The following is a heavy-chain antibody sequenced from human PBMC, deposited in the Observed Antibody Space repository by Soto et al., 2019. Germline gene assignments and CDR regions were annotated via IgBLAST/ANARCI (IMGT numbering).Heavy chain of an antibody. D-gene: IGHD4-17*01. CDR1: GFTFSSYG. CDR2: ISYDGSNK. V-gene: IGHV3-30*18. J-gene: IGHJ4*02. Sequence: GGSLRLSCAASGFTFSSYGMHWVRQAPGKGLEWVAVISYDGSNKYYADSVKGRFTISRDNSKNTLYLQMNSLRAEDTAVYYCAKDVSTVTYFDYWGQGXLVTVYS. CDR3: AKDVSTVTYFDY.